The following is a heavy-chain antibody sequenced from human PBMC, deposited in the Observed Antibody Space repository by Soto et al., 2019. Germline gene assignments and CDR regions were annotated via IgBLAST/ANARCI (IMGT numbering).Heavy chain of an antibody. CDR3: AKMARSQPAVAGNFDY. CDR1: GFTFSNYG. D-gene: IGHD6-19*01. CDR2: ISYDGSNK. J-gene: IGHJ4*02. Sequence: GGSLRLSCAASGFTFSNYGMHWVRQAPGKGLEWVAVISYDGSNKYYVDSVKGRFTISRDNSKNTLYLQMNSLRAEDTAVYYCAKMARSQPAVAGNFDYWGQGTLVTVSS. V-gene: IGHV3-30*18.